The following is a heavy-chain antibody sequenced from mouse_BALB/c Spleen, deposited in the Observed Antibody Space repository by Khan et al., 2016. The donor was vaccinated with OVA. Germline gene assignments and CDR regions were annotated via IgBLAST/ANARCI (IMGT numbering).Heavy chain of an antibody. J-gene: IGHJ2*01. Sequence: QVQLKQSGPGLVAPSQSLSITCTVSGFSLTSYGVHWVRQPPGKGLEWLGVIWAGASTPYNSALMSRLSISKDNSKSQVFLKMNNLQTDDTTSYYCARLEDLWGQGTTLTVSS. V-gene: IGHV2-9*02. CDR3: ARLEDL. CDR1: GFSLTSYG. CDR2: IWAGAST.